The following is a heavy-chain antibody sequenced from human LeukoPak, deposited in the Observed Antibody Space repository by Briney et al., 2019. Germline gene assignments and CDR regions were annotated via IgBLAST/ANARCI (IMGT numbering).Heavy chain of an antibody. CDR2: IKQDGSEK. V-gene: IGHV3-7*01. D-gene: IGHD3-10*01. Sequence: PGGSLRLSCAASGFTFSSYWMSWVRQAPGKGLEWVANIKQDGSEKYYVDSVKGRFTISRDNAKNSLYLQMNSLRAEDTAVYYCARVRRVWLGKTYYFDYWGQGTLVTVSS. J-gene: IGHJ4*02. CDR3: ARVRRVWLGKTYYFDY. CDR1: GFTFSSYW.